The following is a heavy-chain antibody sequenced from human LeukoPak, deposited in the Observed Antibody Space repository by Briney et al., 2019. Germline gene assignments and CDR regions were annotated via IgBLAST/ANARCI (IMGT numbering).Heavy chain of an antibody. CDR1: GYSFISDW. CDR2: IYPSDSDT. Sequence: GASLQISCKGSGYSFISDWIGWVRQMPGKGLEGMGIIYPSDSDTRYSPSFQGQVTISADKSISTAYLQWSSLKASDTAMYYCARGGTHTVTLWYFDYWGQGTLVTVSS. J-gene: IGHJ4*02. D-gene: IGHD4-17*01. CDR3: ARGGTHTVTLWYFDY. V-gene: IGHV5-51*01.